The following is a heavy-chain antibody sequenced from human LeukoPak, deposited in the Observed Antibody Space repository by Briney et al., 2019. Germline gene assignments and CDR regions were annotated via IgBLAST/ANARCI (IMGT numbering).Heavy chain of an antibody. CDR3: ASRRITIFGVSDY. V-gene: IGHV4-34*01. CDR1: GGSFSGYY. D-gene: IGHD3-3*01. Sequence: PSETLSLTCAVYGGSFSGYYWSWIRQPPGKGLEWIGEINHSGSTNYNPSLKSRVTISVATSKNQFSLKLSSVTAADTAVYYCASRRITIFGVSDYWGQGTLVTVSS. J-gene: IGHJ4*02. CDR2: INHSGST.